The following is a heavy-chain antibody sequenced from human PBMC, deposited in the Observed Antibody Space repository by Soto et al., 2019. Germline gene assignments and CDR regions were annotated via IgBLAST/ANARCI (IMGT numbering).Heavy chain of an antibody. V-gene: IGHV3-21*01. Sequence: AQLVESGGSLVKPGGPLRLSCAASGFSFGDYIMNWVRQAPGRGLEWVASISHSGSYIFYADSGKGRFTISRDNSRDSLYLQMNSLRVDDTAIYYCASPRDYCVTTSNCFIAFDIWGQGTRVTVSS. CDR3: ASPRDYCVTTSNCFIAFDI. CDR1: GFSFGDYI. D-gene: IGHD4-17*01. CDR2: ISHSGSYI. J-gene: IGHJ3*02.